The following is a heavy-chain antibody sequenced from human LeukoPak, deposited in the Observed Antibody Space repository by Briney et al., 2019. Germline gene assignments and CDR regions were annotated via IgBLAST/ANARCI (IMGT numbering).Heavy chain of an antibody. V-gene: IGHV4-59*12. J-gene: IGHJ3*02. CDR3: ARDSSYYYDSSGHI. Sequence: SETLSLTCTVSGGSISSYCWSWIRQPPGKGLEWIGYIYYSGSTYYNPSLKSRITISVDTSKNQFSLKLSSVTAADTAVYYCARDSSYYYDSSGHIWGQGTMVTVSS. CDR1: GGSISSYC. D-gene: IGHD3-22*01. CDR2: IYYSGST.